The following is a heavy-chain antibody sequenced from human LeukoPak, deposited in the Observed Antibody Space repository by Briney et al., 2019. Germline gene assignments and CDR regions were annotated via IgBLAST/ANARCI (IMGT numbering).Heavy chain of an antibody. J-gene: IGHJ3*02. CDR2: IYYSGRS. D-gene: IGHD4-23*01. CDR1: GGSIMVAAYS. CDR3: ARGYGDNSGAFDI. V-gene: IGHV4-30-2*01. Sequence: SETLSLTCTVSGGSIMVAAYSWSWIRQPPGKGLEWIGYIYYSGRSYYNPSLKSRVTISLDRSKNQFSLRLSSVTAADTAMYFCARGYGDNSGAFDIWGQGTLVTVSS.